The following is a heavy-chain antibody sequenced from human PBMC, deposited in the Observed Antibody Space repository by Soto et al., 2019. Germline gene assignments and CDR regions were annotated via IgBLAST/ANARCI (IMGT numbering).Heavy chain of an antibody. CDR1: GGPISSYY. Sequence: SETLSLTCTVSGGPISSYYWSWIRQPPGKGLEWIGYIYYSGSTNYNPSLKSRVTISVDTSKNQFSLKLSSVTAADTAVYYCARDRKGLWSGYYDYYYYGMDVWGQGTTVTVSS. CDR3: ARDRKGLWSGYYDYYYYGMDV. CDR2: IYYSGST. V-gene: IGHV4-59*01. D-gene: IGHD3-3*01. J-gene: IGHJ6*02.